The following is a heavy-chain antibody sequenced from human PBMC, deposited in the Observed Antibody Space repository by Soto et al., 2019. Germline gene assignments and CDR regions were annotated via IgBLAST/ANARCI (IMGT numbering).Heavy chain of an antibody. CDR2: IKQDGSEK. J-gene: IGHJ6*02. CDR3: ARDAGGDHALKYYYYYYGMDV. V-gene: IGHV3-7*03. D-gene: IGHD2-21*02. CDR1: GFTSSSYW. Sequence: PGGSLRLSCAASGFTSSSYWMSWVRQAPGKGLEWVANIKQDGSEKYYVDSVKGRFTISRDNAKNSLYLQMNSLRAEDTAVYYCARDAGGDHALKYYYYYYGMDVWGQGTTVTVSS.